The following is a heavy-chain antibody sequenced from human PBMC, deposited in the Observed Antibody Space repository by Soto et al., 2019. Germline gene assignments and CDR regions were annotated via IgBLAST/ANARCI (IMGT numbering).Heavy chain of an antibody. CDR2: ISSSSSYI. CDR3: ASHPRDSSGYWYYFDY. D-gene: IGHD3-22*01. CDR1: GFTFSSYS. Sequence: GSLRLSCAASGFTFSSYSMNWVRQAPGKGLEWVSSISSSSSYIYYADSVKGRFTISRDNAKNSLYLQMNSLRAEDTAVYYCASHPRDSSGYWYYFDYWGQGTLVTVSS. V-gene: IGHV3-21*01. J-gene: IGHJ4*02.